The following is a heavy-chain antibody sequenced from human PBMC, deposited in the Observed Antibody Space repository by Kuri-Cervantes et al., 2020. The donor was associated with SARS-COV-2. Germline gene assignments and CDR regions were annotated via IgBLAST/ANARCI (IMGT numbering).Heavy chain of an antibody. CDR1: GFTFSTYG. D-gene: IGHD5-18*01. J-gene: IGHJ4*02. CDR3: AKFPPLRMDTAVNSY. V-gene: IGHV3-30*18. Sequence: GGSLRLSCAASGFTFSTYGMHWVRQAPGKGLEWVAVISYDGSNKYYADSVKGRFTISRDNSKNTLYLQMNSLRAEDTAVYYCAKFPPLRMDTAVNSYWGQGTLVTVSS. CDR2: ISYDGSNK.